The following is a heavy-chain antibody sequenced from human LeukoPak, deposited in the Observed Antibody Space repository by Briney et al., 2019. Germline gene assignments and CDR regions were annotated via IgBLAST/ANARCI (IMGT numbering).Heavy chain of an antibody. Sequence: GGSLRLSCAASGFTFSSYWMHWVRQAPGKGLVWVSRINSDGSSTSYADSVKGRFTISRDNAKNTLYLQMNSLRAEDAAVYHCARTVVPDLWFRRWGQGTLVTVSS. V-gene: IGHV3-74*01. J-gene: IGHJ4*02. D-gene: IGHD4-23*01. CDR3: ARTVVPDLWFRR. CDR2: INSDGSST. CDR1: GFTFSSYW.